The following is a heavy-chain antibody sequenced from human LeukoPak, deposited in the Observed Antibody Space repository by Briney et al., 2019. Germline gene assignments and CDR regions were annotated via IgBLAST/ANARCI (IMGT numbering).Heavy chain of an antibody. CDR2: INHSGST. Sequence: PSETLSLTCAVYGGSFSGYYSSWIPQPPRKGLEWIGEINHSGSTNYNPTLKSRVTISVDTSKNQFSLKLSSVTAADTAVYYCARVGSRYSSSWYWFDLWGEGTLVTVSS. CDR3: ARVGSRYSSSWYWFDL. V-gene: IGHV4-34*01. J-gene: IGHJ5*02. D-gene: IGHD6-13*01. CDR1: GGSFSGYY.